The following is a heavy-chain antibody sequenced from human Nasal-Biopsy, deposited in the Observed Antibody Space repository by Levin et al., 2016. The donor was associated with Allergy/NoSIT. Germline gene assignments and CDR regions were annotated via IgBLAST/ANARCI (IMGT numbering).Heavy chain of an antibody. Sequence: GESLKISCKVSGNIFSTYWIGWVRQMPGKSLEWMGIIYAGDSATMYSPSFQGQVTMSADKSIRTAYLQWSTLKASDSAMYYCARGPARHCGSDCLYGDAFDIWGQGTLVTVSS. J-gene: IGHJ3*02. CDR1: GNIFSTYW. V-gene: IGHV5-51*01. CDR2: IYAGDSAT. D-gene: IGHD2-21*02. CDR3: ARGPARHCGSDCLYGDAFDI.